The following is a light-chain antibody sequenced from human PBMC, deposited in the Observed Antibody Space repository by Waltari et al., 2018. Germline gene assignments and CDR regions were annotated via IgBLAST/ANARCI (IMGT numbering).Light chain of an antibody. Sequence: IQLTQSPSSLSASVGDRVPITFRATQGISNYLAWYQQKPGKAPKLLRYAASTLQSGVPSRFSGSGSGTDFTLTISSLQPEDCATYYCQQLNSYQWTFGQGTKVEIK. J-gene: IGKJ1*01. CDR3: QQLNSYQWT. CDR1: QGISNY. CDR2: AAS. V-gene: IGKV1-9*01.